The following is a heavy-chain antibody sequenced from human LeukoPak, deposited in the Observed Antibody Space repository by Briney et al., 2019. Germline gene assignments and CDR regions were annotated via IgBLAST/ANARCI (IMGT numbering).Heavy chain of an antibody. J-gene: IGHJ5*02. CDR1: GGSISSYY. CDR3: AMEGVRSSSWYNWFDP. Sequence: SETLSLTCTVSGGSISSYYWSWIRQPPGKGLEWIGYIYYSGSTNYNPSLKSRVTISVDTSKNQFSLKLSSVTAADTAVYYCAMEGVRSSSWYNWFDPWGQGTLVTVSS. D-gene: IGHD6-13*01. V-gene: IGHV4-59*08. CDR2: IYYSGST.